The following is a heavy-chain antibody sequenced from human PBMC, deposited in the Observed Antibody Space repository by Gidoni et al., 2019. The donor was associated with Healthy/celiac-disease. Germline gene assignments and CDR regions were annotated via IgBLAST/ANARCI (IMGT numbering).Heavy chain of an antibody. J-gene: IGHJ4*02. Sequence: QLQLQESGPGLVKPSETLSLTCTVSGGSISSSSYYWGWLRQPPGKVLWWIGSIYYSGSTYYNPSLKSRVTISVDTSKNQFSLKLSSVTAADTAMYYCARRGSIAVAGTVDYWGQGTRVTVSS. D-gene: IGHD6-19*01. V-gene: IGHV4-39*01. CDR1: GGSISSSSYY. CDR2: IYYSGST. CDR3: ARRGSIAVAGTVDY.